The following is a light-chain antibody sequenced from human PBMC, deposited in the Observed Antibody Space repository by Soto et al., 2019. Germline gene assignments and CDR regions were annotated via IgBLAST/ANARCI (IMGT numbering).Light chain of an antibody. Sequence: DIQMTQSPSSLSASVGARVTITCRASQSITYWLAWYQQKPGRAPKLLIYDVFNLQIGVPSRFSGSGSATEFTLTISTLHPDDSATYYCQQYHSFSFTFGQGTKLEIK. V-gene: IGKV1-5*01. CDR1: QSITYW. J-gene: IGKJ2*01. CDR3: QQYHSFSFT. CDR2: DVF.